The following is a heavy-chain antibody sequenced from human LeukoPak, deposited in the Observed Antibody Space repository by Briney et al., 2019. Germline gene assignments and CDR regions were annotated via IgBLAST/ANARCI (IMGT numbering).Heavy chain of an antibody. CDR3: ARALGYIEVGFDY. CDR2: ISSSRSYM. V-gene: IGHV3-21*01. J-gene: IGHJ4*02. Sequence: PGGSLRLSCAASGFTFSSYSMNWARQAPGKGLEWVSSISSSRSYMYYADSVKGRFTISGDNAKNSLYLQMNSLRAEDTAVYYCARALGYIEVGFDYWGQGTLVTVSS. D-gene: IGHD5-12*01. CDR1: GFTFSSYS.